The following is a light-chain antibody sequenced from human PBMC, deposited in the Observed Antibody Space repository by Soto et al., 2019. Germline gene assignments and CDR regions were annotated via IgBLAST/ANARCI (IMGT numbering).Light chain of an antibody. J-gene: IGKJ2*01. CDR2: GAS. Sequence: EIVLTQSPGTLSLSPGQRATLSCRASESISRDYLAWYQQRLGQAPRLLIYGASSGATGIPDRFSGCGSGTDFTLTISRLEPEEFAIYYCQQYGGVPYTFGQGTKLEIK. V-gene: IGKV3-20*01. CDR1: ESISRDY. CDR3: QQYGGVPYT.